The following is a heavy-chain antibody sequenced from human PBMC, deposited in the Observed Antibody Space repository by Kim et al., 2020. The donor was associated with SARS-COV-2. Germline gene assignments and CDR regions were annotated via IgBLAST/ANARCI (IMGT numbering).Heavy chain of an antibody. D-gene: IGHD6-13*01. V-gene: IGHV7-4-1*02. CDR3: ARGEGWAAEGTYWFDP. J-gene: IGHJ5*02. CDR2: INTNTGNP. Sequence: ASVKVSCKASGYTFTSYTVNWVRQAPGQGLEWMGWINTNTGNPTYAQGFTGRFVFSLDTSVSTAYLQISSLKAEDTAVYYCARGEGWAAEGTYWFDPWGQGNLVTVTS. CDR1: GYTFTSYT.